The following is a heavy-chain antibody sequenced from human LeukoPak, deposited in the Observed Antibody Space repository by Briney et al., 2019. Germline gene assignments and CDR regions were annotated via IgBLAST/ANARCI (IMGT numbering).Heavy chain of an antibody. CDR1: GFTFDDYA. J-gene: IGHJ4*02. CDR2: ISWNSGSI. Sequence: GRSLRLSCAAAGFTFDDYAMHWVRQAPGKGLEWVSGISWNSGSIGYADSVKGRFTISRDNAKNALYLQMSGLTAEDTAVYYCARGPSIDRFQFYDYWGQGALVTVSS. V-gene: IGHV3-9*01. CDR3: ARGPSIDRFQFYDY. D-gene: IGHD3-9*01.